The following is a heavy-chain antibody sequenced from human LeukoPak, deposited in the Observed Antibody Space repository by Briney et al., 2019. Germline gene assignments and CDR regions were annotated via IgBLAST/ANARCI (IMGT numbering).Heavy chain of an antibody. CDR1: GGSISSSSYY. Sequence: KPSETLSLTCTVSGGSISSSSYYWGWIRQPPGKGLEWIGSIYYSGSTYYNPSLKSRVTISVDTSKNQFSLKLSSVTAADTAVYYRARAYGDYIPRDYWGQGTLVTVSS. J-gene: IGHJ4*02. CDR2: IYYSGST. V-gene: IGHV4-39*07. D-gene: IGHD4-17*01. CDR3: ARAYGDYIPRDY.